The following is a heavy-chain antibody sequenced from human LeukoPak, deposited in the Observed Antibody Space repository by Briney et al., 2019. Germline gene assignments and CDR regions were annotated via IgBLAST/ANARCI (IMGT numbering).Heavy chain of an antibody. CDR2: ISSSSSYI. J-gene: IGHJ3*02. Sequence: GGSLRLSCAASGFTFSSYSMNWVRQAPGKGLDWVSSISSSSSYIYYADSVKGRFTISRDNAKNSLYLQMNSLRAEDTAVYYCARAGVIITRDAFDIWGQGTMVTVSS. CDR1: GFTFSSYS. D-gene: IGHD3-10*01. CDR3: ARAGVIITRDAFDI. V-gene: IGHV3-21*01.